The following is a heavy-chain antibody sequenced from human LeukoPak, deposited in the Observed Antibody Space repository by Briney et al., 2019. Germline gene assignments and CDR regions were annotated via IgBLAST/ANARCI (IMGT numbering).Heavy chain of an antibody. CDR1: GYTFSGFY. CDR3: ASSLGTLDY. J-gene: IGHJ4*02. D-gene: IGHD7-27*01. V-gene: IGHV1-46*01. Sequence: SVKVSCKASGYTFSGFYLNWVRQAPGQGLEWMGIINPSGGSTSYAQKFQGRVTMTRDTSTSTVYMELSSLRSEDTAVYYCASSLGTLDYWGQGTLVTVSS. CDR2: INPSGGST.